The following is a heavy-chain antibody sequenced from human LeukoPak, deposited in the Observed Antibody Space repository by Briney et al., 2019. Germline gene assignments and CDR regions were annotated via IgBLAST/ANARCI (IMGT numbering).Heavy chain of an antibody. Sequence: PGGSLRLSCAASGFTFSSYSMNWVRQAPGKGLEWVSYISSSSSTIYYADSVKGRFTISRDNAKNSLYLQMNSLRTEDTALYYCAKGGQQRLTRFDYWGQGTLVTVSS. CDR1: GFTFSSYS. V-gene: IGHV3-48*01. CDR2: ISSSSSTI. J-gene: IGHJ4*02. D-gene: IGHD6-25*01. CDR3: AKGGQQRLTRFDY.